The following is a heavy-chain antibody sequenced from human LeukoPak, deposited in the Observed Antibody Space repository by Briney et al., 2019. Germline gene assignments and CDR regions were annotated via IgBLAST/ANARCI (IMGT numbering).Heavy chain of an antibody. CDR1: GGSISSYY. J-gene: IGHJ5*02. CDR3: ARVGTSWGTYNWFDP. CDR2: IYYSGST. Sequence: SETLSLTCTVSGGSISSYYWSWIRQPPGKGLEWSGYIYYSGSTNYNPSLKSRVTISVDTSKNQFSLKLSSVTAADTAVYYCARVGTSWGTYNWFDPWGQGTLVTVSS. D-gene: IGHD2-2*01. V-gene: IGHV4-59*01.